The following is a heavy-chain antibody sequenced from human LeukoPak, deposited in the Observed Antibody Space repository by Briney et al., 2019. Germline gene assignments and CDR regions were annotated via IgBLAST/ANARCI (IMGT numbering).Heavy chain of an antibody. J-gene: IGHJ4*02. D-gene: IGHD5-12*01. V-gene: IGHV3-9*01. CDR3: AKDKAPLYSGYDWDLDF. CDR1: GFTFHHYA. CDR2: ISWNSASI. Sequence: PGRSLRLSCAASGFTFHHYAIHWVRQVPGKGREWISGISWNSASIGYADSVKGRFTISRDNAKNSVYLQMNSLRAEDTALYYCAKDKAPLYSGYDWDLDFWGQGTLVTVSS.